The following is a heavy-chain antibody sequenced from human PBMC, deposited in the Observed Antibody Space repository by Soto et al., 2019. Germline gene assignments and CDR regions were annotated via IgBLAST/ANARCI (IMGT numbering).Heavy chain of an antibody. CDR3: AKDRVQRWLQSSFDY. CDR1: GFTFSSYG. CDR2: IWYDGSNK. Sequence: PGGSLRLSCAASGFTFSSYGMHWVRQAPGKGLEWVAVIWYDGSNKYYADSVKGRFTVSRDNSKNTLYLQMNSLRAEDTAVYYCAKDRVQRWLQSSFDYWGQGTLVTVSS. J-gene: IGHJ4*02. D-gene: IGHD5-12*01. V-gene: IGHV3-33*06.